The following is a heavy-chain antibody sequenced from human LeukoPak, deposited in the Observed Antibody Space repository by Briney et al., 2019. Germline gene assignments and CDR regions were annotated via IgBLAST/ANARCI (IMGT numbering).Heavy chain of an antibody. CDR2: IIPILGIA. CDR1: GGTFSSYA. Sequence: SVKVSCKASGGTFSSYAISWVRQAPGQGLEWMGRIIPILGIANYAQKFQGRVTITADKSTSTAYMELSSLRSEDTAVYYCARGLRGKVRVGKYYFDYWGQGTLVTVSS. D-gene: IGHD3-10*01. J-gene: IGHJ4*02. CDR3: ARGLRGKVRVGKYYFDY. V-gene: IGHV1-69*04.